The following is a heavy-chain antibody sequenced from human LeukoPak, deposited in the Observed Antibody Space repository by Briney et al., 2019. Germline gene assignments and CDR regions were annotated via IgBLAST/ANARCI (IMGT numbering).Heavy chain of an antibody. J-gene: IGHJ4*02. Sequence: GGSLRLSCEASGFTFSDYYMSWIRQGPGKGLEWVSYISNSSNTKYYTDSVEGRFIISRDNAKNSLYLQMNSLRAEDTAVYYCARRLYGSGSHFFDDWGQGALVTVSS. CDR2: ISNSSNTK. V-gene: IGHV3-11*01. D-gene: IGHD3-10*01. CDR3: ARRLYGSGSHFFDD. CDR1: GFTFSDYY.